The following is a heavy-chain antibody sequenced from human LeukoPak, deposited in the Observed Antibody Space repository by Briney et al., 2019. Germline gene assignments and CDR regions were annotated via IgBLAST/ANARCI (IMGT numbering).Heavy chain of an antibody. Sequence: ASVKVSCKASGYTFTGYYMHWVRQAPGQGLEWMGWINPNSGGTNYAQKFQGRVTMTRDTSTSTAYMELRSLRSDDTAVYYCARDRGYSYGYALGIDYWGQGTLVTVSS. D-gene: IGHD5-18*01. V-gene: IGHV1-2*02. J-gene: IGHJ4*02. CDR1: GYTFTGYY. CDR2: INPNSGGT. CDR3: ARDRGYSYGYALGIDY.